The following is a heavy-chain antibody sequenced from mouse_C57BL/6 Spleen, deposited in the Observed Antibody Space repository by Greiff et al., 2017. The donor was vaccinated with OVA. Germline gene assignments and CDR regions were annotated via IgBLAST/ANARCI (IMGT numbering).Heavy chain of an antibody. D-gene: IGHD2-12*01. CDR2: IYPGDGDT. Sequence: VQLVESGPELVKPGASVKISCKASGYAFSSSWMNWVKQRPGKGLEWIGRIYPGDGDTNYNGKFKGKATLTADKSSSTAYMQLSSLTSEDSAVYFCARGGGYSSYFDYWGQGTTLTVSS. CDR1: GYAFSSSW. J-gene: IGHJ2*01. CDR3: ARGGGYSSYFDY. V-gene: IGHV1-82*01.